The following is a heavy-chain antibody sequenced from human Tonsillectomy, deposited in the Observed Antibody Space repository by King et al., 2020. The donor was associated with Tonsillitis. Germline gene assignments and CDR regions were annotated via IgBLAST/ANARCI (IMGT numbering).Heavy chain of an antibody. D-gene: IGHD2-21*01. CDR1: GYTFTDYY. J-gene: IGHJ5*01. CDR3: ARKEYSTSLDS. Sequence: QLVQSGAEVKKPGASVKVSCKASGYTFTDYYMHWVRQAPGQGLEWMGWINPAIGGTNYAQKFQGRVTMTRDTSTSTAYLELSRLRSDDTAIYYCARKEYSTSLDSWGQGTLVTVSS. V-gene: IGHV1-2*02. CDR2: INPAIGGT.